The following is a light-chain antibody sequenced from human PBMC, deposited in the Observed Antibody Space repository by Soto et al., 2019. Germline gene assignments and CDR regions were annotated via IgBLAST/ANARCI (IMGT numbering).Light chain of an antibody. CDR1: QSISSY. CDR3: HQRSTWPFT. V-gene: IGKV3-11*01. Sequence: EIVLTQSPATLSLSPGERATLSCRASQSISSYLAWYQQKPDQAPRLLIYDASNRATGIPDRFSGSGSGTDFTLTISSLEPEDCAVYYCHQRSTWPFTFGPGTKVDI. CDR2: DAS. J-gene: IGKJ3*01.